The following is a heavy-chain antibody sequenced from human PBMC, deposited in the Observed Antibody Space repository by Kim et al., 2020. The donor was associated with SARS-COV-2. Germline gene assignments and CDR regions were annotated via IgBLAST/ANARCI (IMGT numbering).Heavy chain of an antibody. Sequence: YYADSVKGRFTISRDNSKNTLYLQMNSLRAEDSAVYYCASGGLKSSGWDYWGQGTLVTVSS. V-gene: IGHV3-23*01. D-gene: IGHD6-19*01. CDR3: ASGGLKSSGWDY. J-gene: IGHJ4*02.